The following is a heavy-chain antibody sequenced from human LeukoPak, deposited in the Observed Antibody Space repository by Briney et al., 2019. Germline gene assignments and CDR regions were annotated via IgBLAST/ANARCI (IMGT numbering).Heavy chain of an antibody. Sequence: SETLSLTCAVYGGSFSGYYWSWIRQPPGKGLEWIGEINHSGSTNYNPSLKSRVTISVDTSKNQFSLKLSSVTAADTAVYYCARERAWSDMDVWGKGTTVTVSS. CDR2: INHSGST. V-gene: IGHV4-34*01. CDR1: GGSFSGYY. CDR3: ARERAWSDMDV. D-gene: IGHD2-15*01. J-gene: IGHJ6*03.